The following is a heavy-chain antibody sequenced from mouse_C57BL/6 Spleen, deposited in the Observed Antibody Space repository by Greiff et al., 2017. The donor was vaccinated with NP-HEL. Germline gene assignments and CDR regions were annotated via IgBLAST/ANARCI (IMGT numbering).Heavy chain of an antibody. V-gene: IGHV5-17*01. CDR1: GFTFSDYG. J-gene: IGHJ2*01. CDR3: ARAIYDGYFYYFDY. CDR2: ISSGSSTI. D-gene: IGHD2-3*01. Sequence: EVKLVESGGGLVKPGGSLKLSCAASGFTFSDYGMHWVRQAPEKGLEWVAYISSGSSTIYYADTVKGRFTISRDNAKNTLFLQMTSLRSEDTAMYYCARAIYDGYFYYFDYWGQGTTLTVSS.